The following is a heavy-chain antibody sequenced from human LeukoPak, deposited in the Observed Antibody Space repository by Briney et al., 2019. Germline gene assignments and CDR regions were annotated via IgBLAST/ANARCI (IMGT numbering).Heavy chain of an antibody. CDR3: ASGEWPLDY. D-gene: IGHD3-10*01. CDR1: GFTVSGNY. J-gene: IGHJ4*02. CDR2: IYAGGTT. V-gene: IGHV3-53*01. Sequence: GGSLRLSCAASGFTVSGNYMTWVRQAPGRGLEWVSLIYAGGTTYYPDSVKGRFTISRDNSRNTLYLQMNSLRAEDTAVYYCASGEWPLDYWGQGTLVTVSS.